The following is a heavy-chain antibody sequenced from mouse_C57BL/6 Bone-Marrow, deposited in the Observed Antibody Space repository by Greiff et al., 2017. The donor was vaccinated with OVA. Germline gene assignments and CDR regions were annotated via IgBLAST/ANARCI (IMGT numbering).Heavy chain of an antibody. D-gene: IGHD1-1*01. CDR2: INPGSGGT. V-gene: IGHV1-54*01. Sequence: VQLVESGAELVRPGTSVKVSCKASGYAFTNYLIEWVKQRPGQGLEWIGVINPGSGGTNYNEKFKGKATLTADKSSSTAYMQLSSLTSEDSAVYFCARFPYYYGSSHGYLDVWGTGTTVTVSS. CDR1: GYAFTNYL. J-gene: IGHJ1*03. CDR3: ARFPYYYGSSHGYLDV.